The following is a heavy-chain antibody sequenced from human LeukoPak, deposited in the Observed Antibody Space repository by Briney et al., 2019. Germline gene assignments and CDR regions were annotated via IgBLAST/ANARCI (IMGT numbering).Heavy chain of an antibody. J-gene: IGHJ4*02. D-gene: IGHD3-22*01. Sequence: SETLSLTCTVSGGSVSGYYWSWIRQPPGKGLDWIGYVYYSGSTDYNPSLKSRVTISVDTSKNQFSLKLSSVTAADTAVYYCARVPYYYDSSGYYWLDYWGQGTLVTVSS. CDR2: VYYSGST. V-gene: IGHV4-59*02. CDR1: GGSVSGYY. CDR3: ARVPYYYDSSGYYWLDY.